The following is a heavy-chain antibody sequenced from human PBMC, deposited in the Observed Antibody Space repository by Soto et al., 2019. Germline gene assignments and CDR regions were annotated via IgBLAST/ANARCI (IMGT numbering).Heavy chain of an antibody. CDR2: RSGTGANT. CDR3: AKDGADFPRRTATPYGFDY. Sequence: EVQLLESGGALVQPGGSLRLSCAASGFTFNSYGMSWVRQAPGKGLEWVSARSGTGANTYYADSVKGRFTISRDNSKKAVYLQMNSLRADDTAVYFWAKDGADFPRRTATPYGFDYWGQGTLVTVSS. V-gene: IGHV3-23*01. CDR1: GFTFNSYG. D-gene: IGHD2-15*01. J-gene: IGHJ4*02.